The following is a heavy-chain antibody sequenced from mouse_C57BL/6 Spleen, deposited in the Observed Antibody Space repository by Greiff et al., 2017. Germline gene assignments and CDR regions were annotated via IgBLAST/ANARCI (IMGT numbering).Heavy chain of an antibody. CDR2: IDPSDSET. CDR3: ARSLRSGYFDY. V-gene: IGHV1-52*01. Sequence: VQLQQPGAELVRPGSSVKLSCKASGYTFTSYWMHWVKQRPIQGLEWIGNIDPSDSETHYNQKFKDKATLTVAKSSSTAYMQLSSLTSEDSAVYYCARSLRSGYFDYWGQGTTLTVSS. CDR1: GYTFTSYW. J-gene: IGHJ2*01. D-gene: IGHD3-2*02.